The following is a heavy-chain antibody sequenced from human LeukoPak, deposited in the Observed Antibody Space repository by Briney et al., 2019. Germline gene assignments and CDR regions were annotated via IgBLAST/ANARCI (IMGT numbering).Heavy chain of an antibody. Sequence: SQTLSLTCAISGDSVSTNSAAWSWIRQSPSRGLEWRGSTYYRSRRYNDYAVSVESRITIKSDTSKNQFSLQLNSVPPEDTAVYYCARDRDLGNYYDGMVVWGQGTTVTVSS. V-gene: IGHV6-1*01. CDR1: GDSVSTNSAA. J-gene: IGHJ6*02. D-gene: IGHD7-27*01. CDR2: TYYRSRRYN. CDR3: ARDRDLGNYYDGMVV.